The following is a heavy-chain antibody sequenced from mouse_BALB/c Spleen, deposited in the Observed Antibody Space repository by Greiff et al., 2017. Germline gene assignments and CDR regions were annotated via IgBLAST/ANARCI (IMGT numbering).Heavy chain of an antibody. J-gene: IGHJ2*01. CDR1: GYSITSDYA. CDR3: AREDGIRYYFDY. CDR2: ISYSGST. V-gene: IGHV3-2*02. D-gene: IGHD2-1*01. Sequence: DVQLQESGPGLVKPSQSLSLTCTVTGYSITSDYAWNWIRQFPGNKLEWMGYISYSGSTSYNPSLKSRISITRDTSKNQFFLQLNSVTTEDTATYYCAREDGIRYYFDYWGQGTTLTVSS.